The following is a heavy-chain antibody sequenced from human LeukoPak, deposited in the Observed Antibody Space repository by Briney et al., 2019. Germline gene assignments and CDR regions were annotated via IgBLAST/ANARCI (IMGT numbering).Heavy chain of an antibody. Sequence: PSETLSLTCTVSGGSISSYYWSWIRQPPGKGLEWIGYIYYSGTTDYNPSLKSRVTISIDTSKNQFSLKVSSVTAADTAVYYCARSSGAYRSFDYWGQGTLVPVSS. CDR2: IYYSGTT. CDR1: GGSISSYY. V-gene: IGHV4-59*01. J-gene: IGHJ4*02. D-gene: IGHD1-26*01. CDR3: ARSSGAYRSFDY.